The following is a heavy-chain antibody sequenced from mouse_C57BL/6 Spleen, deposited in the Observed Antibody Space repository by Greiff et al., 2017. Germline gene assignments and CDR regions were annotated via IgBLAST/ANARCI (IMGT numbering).Heavy chain of an antibody. D-gene: IGHD2-4*01. CDR2: INPGSGGT. CDR3: ARDGGLRRTAWFAY. Sequence: VKLQESGAELVRPGTSVKVSCKASGYAFTNYLIEWVKQRPGQGLEWIGVINPGSGGTNYNEKFKGKATLTADKSSSTAYMQLSSLTSEDSAVYFCARDGGLRRTAWFAYWGQGTLVTVSA. V-gene: IGHV1-54*01. J-gene: IGHJ3*01. CDR1: GYAFTNYL.